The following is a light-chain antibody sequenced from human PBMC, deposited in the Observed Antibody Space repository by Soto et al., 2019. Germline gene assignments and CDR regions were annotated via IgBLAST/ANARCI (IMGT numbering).Light chain of an antibody. CDR3: SSYAGSSTPLYV. J-gene: IGLJ1*01. CDR1: SSDVGGYNY. Sequence: QSALTQPASVSGSPGQSITISCTGTSSDVGGYNYVSWYQLHPGKAPKLMIYEVTNRPSGVSNRFSGSKSGNTASLTISGLQAEDEADYYCSSYAGSSTPLYVFGTGTKVTVL. CDR2: EVT. V-gene: IGLV2-14*01.